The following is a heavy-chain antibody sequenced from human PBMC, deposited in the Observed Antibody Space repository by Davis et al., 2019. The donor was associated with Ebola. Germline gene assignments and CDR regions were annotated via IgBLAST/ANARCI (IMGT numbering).Heavy chain of an antibody. V-gene: IGHV3-23*01. CDR2: ISGSGDRT. Sequence: GESLKISCAASGFTFSTYAMNWVRQAPGKGLEWVSAISGSGDRTYYADSGSVKGRFSISRDNSKNTLYLQMNSLRAEDTAVYYCAKDRSIPAVVVAAISVDDAFDIWGQGTMVTVSS. CDR1: GFTFSTYA. D-gene: IGHD2-15*01. CDR3: AKDRSIPAVVVAAISVDDAFDI. J-gene: IGHJ3*02.